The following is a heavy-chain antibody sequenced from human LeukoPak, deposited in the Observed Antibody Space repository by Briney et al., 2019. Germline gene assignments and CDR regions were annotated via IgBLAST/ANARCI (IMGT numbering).Heavy chain of an antibody. CDR3: ARGGAVTTVYFDY. D-gene: IGHD4-11*01. Sequence: PGRSLRLSCAASGFTFSSYAMHWVRQAPGKGLEWVAVISYDGTNKYYADSVKGRFTISRDNSKNTLYLQMNSLRAEDTAVYYCARGGAVTTVYFDYWGQGTLVTVSS. V-gene: IGHV3-30*04. J-gene: IGHJ4*02. CDR1: GFTFSSYA. CDR2: ISYDGTNK.